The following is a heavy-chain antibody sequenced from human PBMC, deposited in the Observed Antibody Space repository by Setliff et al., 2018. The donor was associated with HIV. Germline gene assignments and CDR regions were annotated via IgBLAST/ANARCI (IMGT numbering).Heavy chain of an antibody. V-gene: IGHV4-61*09. D-gene: IGHD3-22*01. J-gene: IGHJ4*02. CDR3: ARDDDKLFDY. CDR2: IYSTGNT. Sequence: SETQSLTCTVSGGSISSGTYYWSWIRQPAGKGLEWIGHIYSTGNTNYNSSHKSRVTMSIETSKNQFSLKLTSVTAADTAVYYCARDDDKLFDYWGQGALVTVSS. CDR1: GGSISSGTYY.